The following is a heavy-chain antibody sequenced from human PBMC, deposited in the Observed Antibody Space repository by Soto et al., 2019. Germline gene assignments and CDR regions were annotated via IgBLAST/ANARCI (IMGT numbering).Heavy chain of an antibody. Sequence: PSETLSLTCTVSGGSVSSGSYYWSWIRRPPGKGLEWIGYIYYSGSTNYNPSLKSRVTISVDTSKNQFSLKLSSVTAADTAVYYCARDLYEISPGWGNRYSPRGRGSLVPVS. CDR2: IYYSGST. CDR1: GGSVSSGSYY. D-gene: IGHD3-9*01. V-gene: IGHV4-61*01. CDR3: ARDLYEISPGWGNRYSP. J-gene: IGHJ5*02.